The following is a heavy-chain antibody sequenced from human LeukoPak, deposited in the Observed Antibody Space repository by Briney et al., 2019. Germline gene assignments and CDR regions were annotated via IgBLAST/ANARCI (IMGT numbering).Heavy chain of an antibody. CDR3: ARVPSVVVPAAIYYYGMDV. V-gene: IGHV4-4*02. J-gene: IGHJ6*02. CDR1: GGSISSSNW. D-gene: IGHD2-2*01. CDR2: IYHSGST. Sequence: SGTLSLTCAVSGGSISSSNWWSWVRQPPGKGLEWIGEIYHSGSTNYNPSLKSRVTISVDKSKNQFSLKLSSVTAADTAVYYCARVPSVVVPAAIYYYGMDVWGQGTTVTVSS.